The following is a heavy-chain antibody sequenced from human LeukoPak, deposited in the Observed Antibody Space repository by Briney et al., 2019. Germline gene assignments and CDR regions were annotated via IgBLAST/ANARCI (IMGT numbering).Heavy chain of an antibody. V-gene: IGHV4-4*07. CDR1: GGSISGFY. D-gene: IGHD1-1*01. Sequence: SETPSLTCTVSGGSISGFYWSWFRQSAEKGLEWIGRVYTNGASNCNPFLKSRVTMSVDTSKDQVSLKLTSLTAADTAVYYCARVNWEGYFDLWGRGTLVTVSS. CDR3: ARVNWEGYFDL. J-gene: IGHJ2*01. CDR2: VYTNGAS.